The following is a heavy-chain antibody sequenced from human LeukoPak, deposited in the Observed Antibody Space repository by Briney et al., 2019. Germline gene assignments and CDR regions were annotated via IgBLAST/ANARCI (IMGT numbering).Heavy chain of an antibody. V-gene: IGHV3-21*01. J-gene: IGHJ4*02. Sequence: GGSLRLSCAASGFTFSSYSMNWVRQAPGKGLEWVSSISSSSSYIYYADSVKGRFTISRDNAKNSLYLQMNSLRAEDTAIYFCAREPLYSGSYFDFWGQGTLVTVSS. D-gene: IGHD1-26*01. CDR2: ISSSSSYI. CDR3: AREPLYSGSYFDF. CDR1: GFTFSSYS.